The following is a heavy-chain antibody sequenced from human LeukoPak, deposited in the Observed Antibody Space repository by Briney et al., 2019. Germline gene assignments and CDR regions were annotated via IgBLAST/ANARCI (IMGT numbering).Heavy chain of an antibody. Sequence: GGSLRLSCAASGFTFSSYAMSWVRQAPGKGLEWVSGISGSGSGGTTYYADSVKGRFTISRDDSKITLYLHMNSLRAEDTAVYYCAKSGLNRFDYWGQGTLVTVSS. D-gene: IGHD2-15*01. V-gene: IGHV3-23*01. CDR2: ISGSGSGGTT. CDR3: AKSGLNRFDY. J-gene: IGHJ4*02. CDR1: GFTFSSYA.